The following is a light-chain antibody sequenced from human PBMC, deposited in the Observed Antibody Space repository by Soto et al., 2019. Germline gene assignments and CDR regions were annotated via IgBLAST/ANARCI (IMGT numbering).Light chain of an antibody. J-gene: IGKJ3*01. CDR3: QQYDSYPIT. CDR1: QSIRSW. Sequence: DIQMTQSPSTLSASVGDRVTITCRASQSIRSWLAWYQQKPGRAPKFLIFDASSLEGGVPSRFSGSGSGTEFTLTISSLQPDDFAAYYCQQYDSYPITFGPGTKVDIK. V-gene: IGKV1-5*01. CDR2: DAS.